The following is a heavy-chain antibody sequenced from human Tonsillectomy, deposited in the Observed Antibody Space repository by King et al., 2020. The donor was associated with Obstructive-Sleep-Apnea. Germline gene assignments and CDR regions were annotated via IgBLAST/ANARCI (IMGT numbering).Heavy chain of an antibody. CDR2: IYYSGST. D-gene: IGHD5-24*01. J-gene: IGHJ3*02. CDR3: ARGVEMATITGAFDI. V-gene: IGHV4-59*01. Sequence: QLQESGPGLVKPSETLSLTCTVSGGSISSYYWSWLRQPPGKGLEWIGYIYYSGSTNYNPSLKSRVTISVDTSKNQFSLKLSSVTAADTAVYYCARGVEMATITGAFDIWGQGTMVTVSS. CDR1: GGSISSYY.